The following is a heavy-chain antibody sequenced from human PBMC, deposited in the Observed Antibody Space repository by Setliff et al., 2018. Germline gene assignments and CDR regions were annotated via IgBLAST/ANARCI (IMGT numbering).Heavy chain of an antibody. CDR2: ISPHSGDT. CDR3: ARSGSFGMRYWFDY. Sequence: ASVKVSCQSSGNSFTVFYLHWVRQAPGQGLEWMGWISPHSGDTHYAQKFQSRVRMTRDTSTYAAYLELSDLTSDDTAMYYCARSGSFGMRYWFDYWGQGALVTVS. CDR1: GNSFTVFY. V-gene: IGHV1-2*02. J-gene: IGHJ4*02. D-gene: IGHD1-26*01.